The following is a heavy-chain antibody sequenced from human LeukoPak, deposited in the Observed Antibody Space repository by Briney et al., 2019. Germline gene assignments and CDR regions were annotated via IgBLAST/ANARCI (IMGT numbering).Heavy chain of an antibody. Sequence: GGSLRLSCAASGFTFSSYDMHWVRQATGKGLEWVSAIGTTGDTYYPGSVKGRFTISRENAKNSLYLQMNSLRAEDTAVYYCARGVYDSMDYYYYGMDVWGQGTTVTVSS. J-gene: IGHJ6*02. D-gene: IGHD3-22*01. V-gene: IGHV3-13*01. CDR1: GFTFSSYD. CDR3: ARGVYDSMDYYYYGMDV. CDR2: IGTTGDT.